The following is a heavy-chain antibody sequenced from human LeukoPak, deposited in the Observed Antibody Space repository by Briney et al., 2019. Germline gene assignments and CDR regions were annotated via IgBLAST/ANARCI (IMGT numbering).Heavy chain of an antibody. CDR1: GFTFSSYG. V-gene: IGHV3-23*01. CDR2: IRNSGSST. CDR3: AKQSHDYGGYMDF. Sequence: GGSLRLSCAASGFTFSSYGMNWVRQAPGKGLEWVTTIRNSGSSTSYADSVKGRFTISRDNSKNTLYLQLNSLRADDTALYYCAKQSHDYGGYMDFWGQGTLVTVSS. D-gene: IGHD4-17*01. J-gene: IGHJ4*02.